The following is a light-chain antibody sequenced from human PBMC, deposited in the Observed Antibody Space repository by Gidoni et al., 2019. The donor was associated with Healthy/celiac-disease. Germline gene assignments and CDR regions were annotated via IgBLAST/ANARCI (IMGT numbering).Light chain of an antibody. J-gene: IGKJ2*01. CDR3: QQYGSSPPYT. CDR2: GAS. V-gene: IGKV3-20*01. Sequence: EIVLTHSPGTLSLSPGDRATLSCRASQSVSSSYLAWYQQKPGQAPRLLIYGASSRATGLPDRFSGSGSGTDFTLTISRLEPEDFAVYYCQQYGSSPPYTFGQGTKLEIK. CDR1: QSVSSSY.